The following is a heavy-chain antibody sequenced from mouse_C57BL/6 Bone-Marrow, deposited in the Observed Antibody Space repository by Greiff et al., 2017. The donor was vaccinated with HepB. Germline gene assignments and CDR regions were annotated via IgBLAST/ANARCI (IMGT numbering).Heavy chain of an antibody. V-gene: IGHV2-2*01. CDR3: ARMGDYDVRDFDV. D-gene: IGHD2-4*01. Sequence: QVQLQQSGPGLVQPSQSLSITCTVSGFSLTSYGVHWVRQSPGKGLEWLGVIWSGGSTDYNAAFISRLSISKDNSKSQVFFKMNSLQADDTAIYYCARMGDYDVRDFDVWGTGTTVTVSS. CDR2: IWSGGST. CDR1: GFSLTSYG. J-gene: IGHJ1*03.